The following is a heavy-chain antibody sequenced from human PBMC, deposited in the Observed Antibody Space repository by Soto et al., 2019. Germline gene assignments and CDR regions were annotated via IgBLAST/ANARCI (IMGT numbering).Heavy chain of an antibody. CDR1: GFTFSSYS. Sequence: GGSLRLSCAASGFTFSSYSMNWVRQAPGKGLEWVSYISSSSSTIYYADSVKGRFTISRDNAKNSLYLQMNSLRDEDTAVYYCARHRGVGATRSHYGMDVWGQGTTVTVSS. CDR3: ARHRGVGATRSHYGMDV. V-gene: IGHV3-48*02. D-gene: IGHD1-26*01. CDR2: ISSSSSTI. J-gene: IGHJ6*02.